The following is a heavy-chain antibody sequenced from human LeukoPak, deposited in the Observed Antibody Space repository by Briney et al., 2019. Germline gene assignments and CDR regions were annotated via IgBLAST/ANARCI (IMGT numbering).Heavy chain of an antibody. Sequence: GGPLRLSCAASGFTFSSYSMNWVRHAPGKGLEWVSSISSSSSYIYYADSVKGRFTISRDNAKNSLYLQMNSLRAEDTAVYYCARLVSLTGIYYYYMDVWGKGTTVTVSS. D-gene: IGHD3-9*01. V-gene: IGHV3-21*01. CDR1: GFTFSSYS. CDR2: ISSSSSYI. J-gene: IGHJ6*03. CDR3: ARLVSLTGIYYYYMDV.